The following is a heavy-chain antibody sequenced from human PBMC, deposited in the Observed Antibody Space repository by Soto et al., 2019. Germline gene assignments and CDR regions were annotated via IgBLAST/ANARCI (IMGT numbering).Heavy chain of an antibody. D-gene: IGHD3-10*01. J-gene: IGHJ4*02. CDR3: ARIKTSPRSAG. Sequence: EVQLVESGGGLVQPGGSLRLSCVASGFTFSDHWMSWVRQAPGKGLEWVANIKEDGSQKYYVDTVKGRFTISRDNAENSLYLQMDSLRAEDTAVCFCARIKTSPRSAGGGQGTLVTVSS. CDR2: IKEDGSQK. CDR1: GFTFSDHW. V-gene: IGHV3-7*01.